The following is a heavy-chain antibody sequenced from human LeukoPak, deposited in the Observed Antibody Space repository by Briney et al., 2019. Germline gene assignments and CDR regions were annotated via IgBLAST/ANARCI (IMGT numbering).Heavy chain of an antibody. CDR1: GGSISSYY. D-gene: IGHD1-26*01. J-gene: IGHJ4*02. Sequence: SETLPLTCTVSGGSISSYYWSWIRQPPGKGLEWIGYVSYSGNTNYNSSLKSRLTISVDPSEKQFFLNLTSATAADTAVYFCVREAAVGYYFDSWGQGTPVTVSS. V-gene: IGHV4-59*13. CDR2: VSYSGNT. CDR3: VREAAVGYYFDS.